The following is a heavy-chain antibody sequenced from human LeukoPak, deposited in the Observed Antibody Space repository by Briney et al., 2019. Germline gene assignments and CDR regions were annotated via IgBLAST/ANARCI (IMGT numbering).Heavy chain of an antibody. Sequence: PVASVKVSCKASGYTFTSYAISWVRQAPGQGLEWMGRITVHNGQTNYAQRFQGRVSMTTDTSTSTAYMEVRSLRSADTAVYYCARVYTRPVAGSWGDYYYYYMDVWGKGTSVTISS. CDR2: ITVHNGQT. D-gene: IGHD6-19*01. V-gene: IGHV1-18*01. CDR1: GYTFTSYA. CDR3: ARVYTRPVAGSWGDYYYYYMDV. J-gene: IGHJ6*03.